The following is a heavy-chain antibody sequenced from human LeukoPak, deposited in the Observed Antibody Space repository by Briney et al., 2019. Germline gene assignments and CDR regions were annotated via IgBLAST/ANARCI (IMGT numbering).Heavy chain of an antibody. CDR2: IYYSGTT. D-gene: IGHD3-22*01. J-gene: IGHJ4*02. V-gene: IGHV4-39*01. CDR1: GGSISSSSYS. CDR3: ARHPSRTYYYDSSGLN. Sequence: SETLSLTCTVSGGSISSSSYSWGWIRQPPGKGLEWIGSIYYSGTTYYNPSLKSRVTISVDTSKNQFSLKLSSVTAADTAVYYCARHPSRTYYYDSSGLNWGQGTLVTVSS.